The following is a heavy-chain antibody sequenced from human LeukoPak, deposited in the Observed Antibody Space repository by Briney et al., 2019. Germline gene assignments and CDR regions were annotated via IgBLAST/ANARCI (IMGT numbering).Heavy chain of an antibody. J-gene: IGHJ4*02. V-gene: IGHV1-2*02. CDR2: INPNSGGT. D-gene: IGHD1-26*01. Sequence: ASVKVSCKASGYTFTSYGISWVRQAPGQGLEWMGWINPNSGGTNYAQKFQGRVTMTRDTSISTAYMELSRLRSDDTAVYYCARVSVGATPRFDYWGQGTLVTVSS. CDR3: ARVSVGATPRFDY. CDR1: GYTFTSYG.